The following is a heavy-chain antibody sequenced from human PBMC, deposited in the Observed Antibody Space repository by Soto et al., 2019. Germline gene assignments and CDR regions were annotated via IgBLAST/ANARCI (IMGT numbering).Heavy chain of an antibody. CDR2: IYWDDDK. CDR3: AHLVPPSDMVRGVAPFDY. Sequence: QITLKESGPTLVKPTQTLTLTCTFSGFSLSTSGVGVGWIRQPPGKALEWLALIYWDDDKRYSPSLKSRLTLTKDTHKNQVVLTITNMDPVDTATYYCAHLVPPSDMVRGVAPFDYWGQGTLVTVSS. J-gene: IGHJ4*02. V-gene: IGHV2-5*02. CDR1: GFSLSTSGVG. D-gene: IGHD3-10*01.